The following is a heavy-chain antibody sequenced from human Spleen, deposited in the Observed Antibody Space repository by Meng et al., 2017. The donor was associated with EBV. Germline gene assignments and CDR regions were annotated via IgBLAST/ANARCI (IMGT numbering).Heavy chain of an antibody. CDR2: NSTSSLII. D-gene: IGHD5-18*01. V-gene: IGHV3-21*01. CDR1: GFIFSGYS. Sequence: EVQLVESGGGLVKPGGSLRLSCAASGFIFSGYSMNWVRQAPGKGLEWVSSNSTSSLIIHYADSVRGRFTISRDNADNSLYLQMNSLRADDTAVYYCARGGIQLPFDFWGRGVLVTVSS. CDR3: ARGGIQLPFDF. J-gene: IGHJ5*01.